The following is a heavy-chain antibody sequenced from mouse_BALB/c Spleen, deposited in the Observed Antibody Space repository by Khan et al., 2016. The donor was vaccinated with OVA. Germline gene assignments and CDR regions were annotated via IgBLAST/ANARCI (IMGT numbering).Heavy chain of an antibody. J-gene: IGHJ4*01. CDR2: IWGGGSK. V-gene: IGHV2-6-5*01. Sequence: VQLQESGPGLVAPSQSLSITCTVSGFSLTDYAVSWIRQPPGKGLEWLGVIWGGGSKYYNSALKSRLSISKDNSKSQVFLKMNSMQPDDTAMYYCAKDPPYYAIDYWGQGTSVTVSS. CDR1: GFSLTDYA. CDR3: AKDPPYYAIDY.